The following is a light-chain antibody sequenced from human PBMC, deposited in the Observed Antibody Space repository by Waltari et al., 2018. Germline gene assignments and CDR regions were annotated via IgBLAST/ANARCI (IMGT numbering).Light chain of an antibody. CDR2: GAS. V-gene: IGKV3-15*01. Sequence: VVLTQAPATLSVSPGERAALSCRASQSVRSDLAWYQQNPDPAPRILISGASPRATGTPARFSGSGSGTEFTLTISSLQSEDFAVYYCQQYNNWPPITFGQGTRLEIK. J-gene: IGKJ5*01. CDR3: QQYNNWPPIT. CDR1: QSVRSD.